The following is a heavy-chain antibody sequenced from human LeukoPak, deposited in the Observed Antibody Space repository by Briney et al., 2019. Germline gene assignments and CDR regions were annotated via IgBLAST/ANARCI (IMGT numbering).Heavy chain of an antibody. V-gene: IGHV4-61*01. D-gene: IGHD1-7*01. J-gene: IGHJ6*02. CDR2: IYYSGST. Sequence: SETLSLTCTVSGGSISSSSYYWGWIRQPPGKGLEWIGYIYYSGSTNYNPSLKSRVTISVDTSKNQFSLKLSSVTAADTAVYYCARDRAGTTSSYYYYYGMDVWGQGTTVTVSS. CDR1: GGSISSSSYY. CDR3: ARDRAGTTSSYYYYYGMDV.